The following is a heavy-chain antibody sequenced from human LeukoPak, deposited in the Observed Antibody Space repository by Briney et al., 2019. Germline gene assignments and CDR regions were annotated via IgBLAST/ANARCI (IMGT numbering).Heavy chain of an antibody. CDR3: ARDVGATTSATFDL. J-gene: IGHJ3*01. V-gene: IGHV3-11*01. CDR2: ITSSGIST. Sequence: GGSLRLSCDASGFTFSGYYMTWIRQAPGKGLEWISYITSSGISTYYPVSVRGRFTISRDNARNSVYLQMKYLRADDTAVYYCARDVGATTSATFDLWGQGTMVTVSS. CDR1: GFTFSGYY. D-gene: IGHD1-26*01.